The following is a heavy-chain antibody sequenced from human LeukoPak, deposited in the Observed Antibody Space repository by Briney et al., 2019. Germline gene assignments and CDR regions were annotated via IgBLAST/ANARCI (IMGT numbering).Heavy chain of an antibody. CDR2: IHYSGST. Sequence: LETLSLTCTVSGGSISSYYWSWIRQPPGKGLEWIGYIHYSGSTNYNPSLKSRVTISEDTSKNQFSLKLSSVTAADTAVYYCARLANWAQDDYWGQGALVTVSS. J-gene: IGHJ4*02. CDR1: GGSISSYY. CDR3: ARLANWAQDDY. D-gene: IGHD7-27*01. V-gene: IGHV4-59*08.